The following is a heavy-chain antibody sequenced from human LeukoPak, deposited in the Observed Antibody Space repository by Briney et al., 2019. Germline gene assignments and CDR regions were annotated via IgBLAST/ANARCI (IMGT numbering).Heavy chain of an antibody. CDR2: ISLSGSP. CDR1: GGAISNYY. J-gene: IGHJ3*01. D-gene: IGHD5-18*01. CDR3: AREREYSYGFDGFDV. V-gene: IGHV4-59*12. Sequence: SETLSLTCTVSGGAISNYYWSWIRQSPEKGLEWIGYISLSGSPYYNPSLRSRLSISLDASKSQFSLNLTSVTAADTATYYCAREREYSYGFDGFDVWGQGTKVTVSS.